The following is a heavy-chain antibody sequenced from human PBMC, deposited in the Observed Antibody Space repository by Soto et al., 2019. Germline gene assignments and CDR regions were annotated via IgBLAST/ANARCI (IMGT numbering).Heavy chain of an antibody. CDR2: IYTSGST. CDR1: GGSISSYY. Sequence: HVQLQASGPGLGKPSETLSLTCTVSGGSISSYYRSWIRQPAGKGLEWIGRIYTSGSTNYSPSLKSRDNRSVDTSKNQLSLKLSSVTAADTAVYFWEGDHGYYYYGMDVCCQGTTVTVSS. CDR3: EGDHGYYYYGMDV. V-gene: IGHV4-4*07. J-gene: IGHJ6*02.